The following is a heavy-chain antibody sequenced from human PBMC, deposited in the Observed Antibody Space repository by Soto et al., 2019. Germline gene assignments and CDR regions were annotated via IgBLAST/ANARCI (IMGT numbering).Heavy chain of an antibody. Sequence: QVQLQESGPGLVKPSQTLSLTCTVSGGSISSGDYYWSWIRQPPGKGLEWIGYIYYSGSTYYNPSLKSXVXXXVXXSKTQFSLKLSSVTAADTAVYYCARERPAGSRLDPWGQGTLVTVSS. V-gene: IGHV4-30-4*01. J-gene: IGHJ5*02. CDR2: IYYSGST. CDR1: GGSISSGDYY. CDR3: ARERPAGSRLDP. D-gene: IGHD6-13*01.